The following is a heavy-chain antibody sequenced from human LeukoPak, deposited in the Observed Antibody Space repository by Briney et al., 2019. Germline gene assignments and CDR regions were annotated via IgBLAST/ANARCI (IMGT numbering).Heavy chain of an antibody. Sequence: GGSLRLSRAASGFTFSSYAMSWVRQGPGKGLEWVSGLSGSGGSTYYADSVKGRFTISRDNSKNTVYLQMNSLRAEDSAVYYCAKGVDLITVTTFGYWGQGTLVTVSS. CDR1: GFTFSSYA. V-gene: IGHV3-23*01. CDR3: AKGVDLITVTTFGY. J-gene: IGHJ4*02. D-gene: IGHD4-17*01. CDR2: LSGSGGST.